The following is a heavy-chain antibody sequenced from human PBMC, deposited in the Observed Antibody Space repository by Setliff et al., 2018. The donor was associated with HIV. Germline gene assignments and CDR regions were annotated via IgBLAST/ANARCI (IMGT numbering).Heavy chain of an antibody. CDR1: GFTFSSYW. CDR3: ARDDYFQH. Sequence: PGGSLTLSCAASGFTFSSYWMHWVRQAPGKGLVWVSRIKSDGSSTSYADSVKGRFTISRDNAKNTLYLQMNSLRAEDTAVYYCARDDYFQHWGQGTQVTVSS. J-gene: IGHJ1*01. CDR2: IKSDGSST. V-gene: IGHV3-74*01.